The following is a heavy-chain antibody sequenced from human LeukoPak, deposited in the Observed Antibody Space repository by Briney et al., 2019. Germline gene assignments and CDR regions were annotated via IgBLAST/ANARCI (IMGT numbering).Heavy chain of an antibody. CDR3: ARGGTIFGVVISYYYYGMDV. CDR1: GGSFSGYY. Sequence: SETLSLTCAVYGGSFSGYYWSWIRQPPGKGLEWIGEINHSGSTNYNPSLKSRVTISVDTSKNQFSPKLSSVTAADTAVYYCARGGTIFGVVISYYYYGMDVWGQGTTVTVSS. D-gene: IGHD3-3*01. J-gene: IGHJ6*02. CDR2: INHSGST. V-gene: IGHV4-34*01.